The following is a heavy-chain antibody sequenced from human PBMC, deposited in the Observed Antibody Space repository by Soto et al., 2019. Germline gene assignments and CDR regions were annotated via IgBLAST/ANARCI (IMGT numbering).Heavy chain of an antibody. CDR2: ISGYNGKT. Sequence: QGQLVQSGGEVKKPGASVTVSCKASGYTFSSYGISWVRQAPGQGLEWMGWISGYNGKTNYAQKVQDRVTMTTDTSTSTVYMELRSLRSDDTAVYYCARDGDVPYYDYGMDIWGQATTVTVSS. CDR1: GYTFSSYG. D-gene: IGHD4-17*01. CDR3: ARDGDVPYYDYGMDI. J-gene: IGHJ6*02. V-gene: IGHV1-18*01.